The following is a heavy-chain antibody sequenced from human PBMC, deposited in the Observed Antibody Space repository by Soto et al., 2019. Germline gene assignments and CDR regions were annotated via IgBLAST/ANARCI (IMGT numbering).Heavy chain of an antibody. J-gene: IGHJ6*02. D-gene: IGHD6-6*01. CDR3: ARGPYSSSSFRRTHYYYYGMDV. CDR2: INHSGST. V-gene: IGHV4-34*01. CDR1: GGSFSGSY. Sequence: PSETLSLTCAVYGGSFSGSYWSWLRQPPAKGLEWIGEINHSGSTNYNPSLKSRVTISVDTSKNQFSLKLSSVTAADTAVYYCARGPYSSSSFRRTHYYYYGMDVWGQGTTVT.